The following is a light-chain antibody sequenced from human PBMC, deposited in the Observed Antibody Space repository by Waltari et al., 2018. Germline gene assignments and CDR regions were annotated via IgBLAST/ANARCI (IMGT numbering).Light chain of an antibody. CDR3: QQHNDWPRT. CDR2: SAS. J-gene: IGKJ1*01. CDR1: QSVSIN. Sequence: EVVMTQYPATLSLSPGERPTLSCRASQSVSINLSCCQHKPGQAPRLLMYSASIRAAGIPARFSGSGSGAEFTLTISSLQSEDIAVYYCQQHNDWPRTFGQGTKVEI. V-gene: IGKV3-15*01.